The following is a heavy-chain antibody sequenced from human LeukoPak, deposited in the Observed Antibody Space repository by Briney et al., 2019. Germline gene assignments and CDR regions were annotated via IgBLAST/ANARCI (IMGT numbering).Heavy chain of an antibody. D-gene: IGHD6-6*01. V-gene: IGHV4-61*02. J-gene: IGHJ5*02. CDR1: GGSISSGSYY. CDR2: IYTSGST. Sequence: SETLSLTCTVSGGSISSGSYYWSWIRQPAGKGLEWIGRIYTSGSTNYNPSLKSRVTISVDTSKNQFSLKLSSVTAADTAVYYCARERVEYSSSSAWFDPWGQGTLVTVS. CDR3: ARERVEYSSSSAWFDP.